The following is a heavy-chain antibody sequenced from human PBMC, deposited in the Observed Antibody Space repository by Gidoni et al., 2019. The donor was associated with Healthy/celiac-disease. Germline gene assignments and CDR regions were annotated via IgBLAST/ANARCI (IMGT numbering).Heavy chain of an antibody. J-gene: IGHJ6*02. Sequence: QVQLVQSGAEVKKPGSSVTVSCKASGGTFSSYAISWVRQAPGQGLEWMGGIIPIFGTANYAQKFQGRVTITADESTSTAYMELSSLRSEDTAVYYCARDGYCSSTSCSRYYYYGMDVWGQGTTVTVSS. CDR3: ARDGYCSSTSCSRYYYYGMDV. CDR2: IIPIFGTA. D-gene: IGHD2-2*03. V-gene: IGHV1-69*01. CDR1: GGTFSSYA.